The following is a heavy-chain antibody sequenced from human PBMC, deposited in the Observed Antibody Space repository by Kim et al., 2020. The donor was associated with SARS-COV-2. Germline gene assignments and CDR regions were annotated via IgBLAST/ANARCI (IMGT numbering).Heavy chain of an antibody. D-gene: IGHD1-1*01. V-gene: IGHV4-30-4*01. CDR2: VYYSGGN. CDR1: ADSFSSGECY. J-gene: IGHJ4*02. CDR3: ARGEYINLPTD. Sequence: SETLSLTCSVSADSFSSGECYWTWIRQSPGLGLDWLGYVYYSGGNYSNPSLQSPIYISADRSRNQFSLRLGSVTAADTAYYYCARGEYINLPTDWGQGIL.